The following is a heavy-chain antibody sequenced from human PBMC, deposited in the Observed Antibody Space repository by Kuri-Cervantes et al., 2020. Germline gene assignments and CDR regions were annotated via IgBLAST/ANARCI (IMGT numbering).Heavy chain of an antibody. V-gene: IGHV4-30-4*01. D-gene: IGHD5-18*01. J-gene: IGHJ4*02. Sequence: LRLSCTVSGGSISSGDYYWSWIRQPPGKGLEWIGYIYYSGSTYYNPSLKSRVTISVDTSKNQFSLKLSSVTAADTAVYYCVRHGRIQLWLPEFDYWGQGTLVTVSS. CDR3: VRHGRIQLWLPEFDY. CDR1: GGSISSGDYY. CDR2: IYYSGST.